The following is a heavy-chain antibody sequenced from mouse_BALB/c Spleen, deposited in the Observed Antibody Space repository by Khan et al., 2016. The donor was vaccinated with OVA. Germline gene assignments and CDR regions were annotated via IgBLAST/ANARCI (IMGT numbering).Heavy chain of an antibody. CDR1: GYSIPSDYA. V-gene: IGHV3-2*02. Sequence: EVHLLESGPGLVKPSQSLSLTCTVTGYSIPSDYAWDWIRQFPGNKLEWMGYISYGGSTSYNPSLKSRISITRDTSKNQFFLPLNSVTTEEKATYYCARKNDYGYGMDYWGQGNKVTVS. CDR3: ARKNDYGYGMDY. D-gene: IGHD1-1*01. CDR2: ISYGGST. J-gene: IGHJ4*01.